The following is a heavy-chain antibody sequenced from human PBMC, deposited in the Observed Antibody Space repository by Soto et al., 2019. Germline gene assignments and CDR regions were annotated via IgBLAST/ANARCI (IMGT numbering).Heavy chain of an antibody. J-gene: IGHJ6*02. Sequence: EVQLVESGGGLVQPGGSLRLSCAASGFTFNRYVMYWVRQAPGKGLEYVSAISSNGGSTYYANSVKGRFTISRDDSESTLFLQMGSLRAEDMAVYYCARWLDGMDVWGQGTTVTVSS. V-gene: IGHV3-64*01. CDR2: ISSNGGST. D-gene: IGHD3-10*01. CDR3: ARWLDGMDV. CDR1: GFTFNRYV.